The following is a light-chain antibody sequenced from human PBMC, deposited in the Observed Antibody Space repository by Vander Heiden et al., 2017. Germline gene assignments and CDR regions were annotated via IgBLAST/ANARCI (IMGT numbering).Light chain of an antibody. V-gene: IGKV3-15*01. Sequence: IGMTQSQPSRSVPAGERATLSCRASQGIGNLLAWYQQRPGQAPRLLIYAASSRATGIPARFSGSGSGTEFSLTISSLQSEDFAVYYCQQHHAWPLTFGGGTKVEIK. CDR2: AAS. CDR1: QGIGNL. J-gene: IGKJ4*01. CDR3: QQHHAWPLT.